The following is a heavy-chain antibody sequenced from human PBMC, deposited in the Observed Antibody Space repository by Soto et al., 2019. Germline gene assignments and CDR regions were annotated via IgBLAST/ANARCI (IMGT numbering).Heavy chain of an antibody. CDR1: GFTFSSYW. CDR2: INSDGSST. D-gene: IGHD2-15*01. Sequence: GGSLRLSCAASGFTFSSYWMHWVRQAPGKGLVWVSRINSDGSSTSYADSVKGRFTISRDNAKNTLYLQMNSLRAEDTAVYYCARVQKGYCSGGSCYSTQPFDYWGQGTLVTVSS. V-gene: IGHV3-74*01. CDR3: ARVQKGYCSGGSCYSTQPFDY. J-gene: IGHJ4*02.